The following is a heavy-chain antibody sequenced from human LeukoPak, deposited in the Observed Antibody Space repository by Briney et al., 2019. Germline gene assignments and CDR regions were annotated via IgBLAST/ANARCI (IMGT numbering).Heavy chain of an antibody. V-gene: IGHV3-49*03. CDR1: GFTFGDYA. D-gene: IGHD3-3*01. J-gene: IGHJ3*02. CDR2: IRSKAYGGTT. Sequence: PGGSLRLSCTASGFTFGDYAMSWFRQAPGKGLEWVGFIRSKAYGGTTEYAASVKGRFTISRDDSKSIAYLQMNSLKTEDTAVYYCTRTRITIFGVVITDAFDIWGQGTMVTVSS. CDR3: TRTRITIFGVVITDAFDI.